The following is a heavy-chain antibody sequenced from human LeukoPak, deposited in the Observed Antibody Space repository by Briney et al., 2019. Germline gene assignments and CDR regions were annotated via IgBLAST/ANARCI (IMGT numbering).Heavy chain of an antibody. CDR1: GGSISSYY. CDR2: IYHSGST. V-gene: IGHV4-59*01. J-gene: IGHJ4*02. CDR3: ARDQGGATSY. Sequence: SETLSLTCTVSGGSISSYYWSWIRQPPGKGLEWIGYIYHSGSTNYNPSLKSRVTISVDTSKNQFSLRLSSVTAADTAVYYCARDQGGATSYWGQGTLVPVSS. D-gene: IGHD1-26*01.